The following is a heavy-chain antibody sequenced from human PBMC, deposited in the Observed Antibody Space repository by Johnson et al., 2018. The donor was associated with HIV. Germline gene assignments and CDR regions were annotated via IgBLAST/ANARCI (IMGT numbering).Heavy chain of an antibody. CDR3: ARDRGAGSSGAFDI. CDR1: GFTFSSFW. Sequence: VRLVETGGGLIQPGGSLRLSCAASGFTFSSFWMTWVRQAPGKGLEWVANIKDDGSEKSYVDSVKGRFTISRDNAKNTLYLQMNSLRAEDTAVYYCARDRGAGSSGAFDIWGQGTMVTVSS. V-gene: IGHV3-7*01. J-gene: IGHJ3*02. D-gene: IGHD6-6*01. CDR2: IKDDGSEK.